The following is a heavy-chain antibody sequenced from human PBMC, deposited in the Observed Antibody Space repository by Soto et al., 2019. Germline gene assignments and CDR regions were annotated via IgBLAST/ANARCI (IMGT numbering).Heavy chain of an antibody. D-gene: IGHD6-13*01. V-gene: IGHV4-59*01. CDR1: GGSMRNYF. J-gene: IGHJ4*02. CDR2: IHYSGTT. Sequence: PSETLSLTCTVSGGSMRNYFWTWIRQPPGKGLEWIGYIHYSGTTSFFPSYNLSLRSRVTISEDTSKNQFSLKLLSVTTADTAVYFCAAGEASSRNLAPYYLDFWGQGTLVTAPQ. CDR3: AAGEASSRNLAPYYLDF.